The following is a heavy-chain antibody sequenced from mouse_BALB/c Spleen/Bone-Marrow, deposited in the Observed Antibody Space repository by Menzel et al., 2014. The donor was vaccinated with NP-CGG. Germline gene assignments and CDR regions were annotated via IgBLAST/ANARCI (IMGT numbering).Heavy chain of an antibody. V-gene: IGHV1-14*01. Sequence: EVKLVESGPELVKPGASVRVSCKASGYTFTNFVIYWVKQRPGQGLEWIGYVNPYNDGTKYNEKFKGKATLTSDKSSTTAYMELSSLTSEDSAVYYCARTMIYFYAMDYWGQGTSVTVSS. D-gene: IGHD2-4*01. CDR2: VNPYNDGT. J-gene: IGHJ4*01. CDR1: GYTFTNFV. CDR3: ARTMIYFYAMDY.